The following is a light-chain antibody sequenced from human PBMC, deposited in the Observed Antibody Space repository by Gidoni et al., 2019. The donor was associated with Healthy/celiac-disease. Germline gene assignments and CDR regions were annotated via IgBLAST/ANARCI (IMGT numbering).Light chain of an antibody. CDR3: MQALQTPRT. V-gene: IGKV2-28*01. Sequence: DIVMTQSPLSLPVTPGEPASISCRSSQSLLHSNGYNYLDWYLQKPGQSPQLLIYLGSNRAAGVPDRFSGSGSGTDFTLKSSRVEAEDVGVYCCMQALQTPRTFGQGTKLEIK. CDR1: QSLLHSNGYNY. J-gene: IGKJ2*01. CDR2: LGS.